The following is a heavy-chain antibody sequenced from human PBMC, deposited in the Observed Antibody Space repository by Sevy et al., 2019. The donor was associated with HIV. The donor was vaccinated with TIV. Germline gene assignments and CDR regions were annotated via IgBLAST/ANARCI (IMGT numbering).Heavy chain of an antibody. CDR2: ISAYNGNT. V-gene: IGHV1-18*01. CDR3: ARAHFAITFGGVIAPFDY. Sequence: ASVKVSCKASGYTFTSYGISWVRQAPGQGLEWMGWISAYNGNTKYAQKVQGRVTMTTDTSASTAYMELRSLRSDDTAVYYCARAHFAITFGGVIAPFDYWGQGALVTVSS. D-gene: IGHD3-16*02. J-gene: IGHJ4*02. CDR1: GYTFTSYG.